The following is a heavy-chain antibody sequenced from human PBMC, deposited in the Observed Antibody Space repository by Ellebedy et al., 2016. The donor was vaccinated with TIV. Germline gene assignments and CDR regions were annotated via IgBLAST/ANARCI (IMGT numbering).Heavy chain of an antibody. CDR2: ISYDGSNK. CDR1: GFTFSSYG. J-gene: IGHJ4*02. Sequence: GGSLRLSXAASGFTFSSYGMHWVRQAPGKGLEWVAVISYDGSNKYYADSVKGRFTISRDNSKNTLYLQMNSLRVDDTAVYYCAKGLDYGDDYWGQGTLVIVSS. CDR3: AKGLDYGDDY. V-gene: IGHV3-30*18. D-gene: IGHD4-17*01.